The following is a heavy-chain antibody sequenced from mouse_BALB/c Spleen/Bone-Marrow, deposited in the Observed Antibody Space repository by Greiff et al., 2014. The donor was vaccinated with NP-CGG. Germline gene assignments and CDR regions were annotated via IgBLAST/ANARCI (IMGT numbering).Heavy chain of an antibody. CDR1: GFSLTSDG. CDR2: IWSGGST. J-gene: IGHJ4*01. V-gene: IGHV2-2*01. Sequence: VQLVESGPGLVQPSQSLSITCTVSGFSLTSDGIHWVRQSPRKGLEWLGVIWSGGSTDYKEAFISRLNISKDNSKSQVFFTMNSLRADDTAIYYCARNGHYYAMDFWGQGTSVTVSS. CDR3: ARNGHYYAMDF.